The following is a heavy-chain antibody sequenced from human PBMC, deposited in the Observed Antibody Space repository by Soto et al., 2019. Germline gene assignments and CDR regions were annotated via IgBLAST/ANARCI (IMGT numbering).Heavy chain of an antibody. CDR3: ARVRVVVLVPDAMPVWFDP. V-gene: IGHV4-30-2*01. CDR1: GGSISSGGYS. CDR2: IYHSGST. Sequence: QLQLQESGSGLVKPSQTLSLTCAVSGGSISSGGYSWSWIRQPPGKGLEWIGYIYHSGSTYYNPSLKSRVTISVDRSKNQFSLKLSSVTAADTAVYYCARVRVVVLVPDAMPVWFDPWGQGTLVTVSS. J-gene: IGHJ5*02. D-gene: IGHD2-2*01.